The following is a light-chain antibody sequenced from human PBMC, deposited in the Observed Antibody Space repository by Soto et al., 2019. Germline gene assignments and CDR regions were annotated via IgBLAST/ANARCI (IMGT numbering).Light chain of an antibody. J-gene: IGKJ1*01. CDR1: QSISTW. CDR3: QQSYITPWT. Sequence: DIQMTQSPSTLSASIGDRVTITCRASQSISTWLAWYQQKPGKAPKFLIYDASSLESGVPSRFSGSGSGTEFTLAISGPQPEDFATYYCQQSYITPWTFGQGTKVDNK. V-gene: IGKV1-5*01. CDR2: DAS.